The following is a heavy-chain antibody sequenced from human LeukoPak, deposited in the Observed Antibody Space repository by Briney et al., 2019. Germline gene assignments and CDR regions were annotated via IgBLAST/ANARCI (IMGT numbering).Heavy chain of an antibody. D-gene: IGHD5-24*01. J-gene: IGHJ5*02. V-gene: IGHV3-30*02. Sequence: GGSLRLSCAASGFTFSSYGMHWLRQSPVKGLEWVAFIRYDGSNKYYADSMKGRFTISRDNSKNSLYLQMNSLRTEDTAVYYCAKNQMRNWFGPWGQGTLVTVSS. CDR2: IRYDGSNK. CDR3: AKNQMRNWFGP. CDR1: GFTFSSYG.